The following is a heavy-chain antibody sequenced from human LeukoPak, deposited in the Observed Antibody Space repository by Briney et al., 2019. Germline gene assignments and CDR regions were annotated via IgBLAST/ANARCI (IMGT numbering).Heavy chain of an antibody. D-gene: IGHD2-21*02. CDR2: ISGGGANT. CDR3: AKGTSCGGDCFPLFDY. CDR1: GFTFSSYP. V-gene: IGHV3-23*01. J-gene: IGHJ4*02. Sequence: GGSLRLSCAASGFTFSSYPMSWVRQPPGKGLEWVSAISGGGANTNYADSVKGRFTISRDNSKNTLYLQMNSLRAEDTALYYCAKGTSCGGDCFPLFDYWGQGTLVTVSS.